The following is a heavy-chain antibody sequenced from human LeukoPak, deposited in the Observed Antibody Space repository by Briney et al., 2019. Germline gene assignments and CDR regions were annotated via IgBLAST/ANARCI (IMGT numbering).Heavy chain of an antibody. D-gene: IGHD3-22*01. CDR3: AKDIIPSPYYYDSSGIPYFDY. V-gene: IGHV3-43*02. CDR2: ISGDGGST. Sequence: GGSLRLSCAASGXTFDDYAMHWVRQAPGKGLEWVSRISGDGGSTYYADSVKGRFTISRDNSKNSLYLQMNSLRTEDTALYYCAKDIIPSPYYYDSSGIPYFDYWGQGTVVTVSS. J-gene: IGHJ4*02. CDR1: GXTFDDYA.